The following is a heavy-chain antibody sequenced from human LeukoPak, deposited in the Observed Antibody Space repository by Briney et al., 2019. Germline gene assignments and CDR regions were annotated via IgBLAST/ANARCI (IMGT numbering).Heavy chain of an antibody. V-gene: IGHV4-39*07. CDR2: MNHSGST. CDR3: VTYYFDSSGPKKNY. J-gene: IGHJ4*02. D-gene: IGHD3-22*01. Sequence: SETLSLTCTVSGDSISSGEYDWGWIRQPPGKGLEWIGEMNHSGSTNYNPSLKSRVTISVATSPKQFSLKLSSVTAADTAVYYCVTYYFDSSGPKKNYWGQGTLVTVSS. CDR1: GDSISSGEYD.